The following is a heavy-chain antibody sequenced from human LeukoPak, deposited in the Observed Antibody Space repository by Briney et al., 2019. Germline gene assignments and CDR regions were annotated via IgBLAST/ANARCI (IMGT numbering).Heavy chain of an antibody. Sequence: GGSLRLSCAASGFTFSYYEMNWVRQAPGQGLEWVSYIRGSDNTTFYADSVRGRFTISRDNAKNSLLLQMNSLRAEDTAIYYCARGSYLYYFDYWGQGALVTVSS. CDR2: IRGSDNTT. J-gene: IGHJ4*02. D-gene: IGHD2/OR15-2a*01. CDR1: GFTFSYYE. V-gene: IGHV3-48*03. CDR3: ARGSYLYYFDY.